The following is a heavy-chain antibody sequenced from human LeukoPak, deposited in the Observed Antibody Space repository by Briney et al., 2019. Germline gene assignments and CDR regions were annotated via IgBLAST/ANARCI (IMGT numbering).Heavy chain of an antibody. CDR2: INPNSGGT. CDR1: GYTFTGYY. Sequence: ASVKVSCKASGYTFTGYYMHWVRQAPGQGLEWMGWINPNSGGTNYAQKFQGRVTMTRDTSISTVYMELSRLRSDDTAVYYCARAARVAAAGTRYWGQGTLVTVSS. J-gene: IGHJ4*02. V-gene: IGHV1-2*02. D-gene: IGHD6-13*01. CDR3: ARAARVAAAGTRY.